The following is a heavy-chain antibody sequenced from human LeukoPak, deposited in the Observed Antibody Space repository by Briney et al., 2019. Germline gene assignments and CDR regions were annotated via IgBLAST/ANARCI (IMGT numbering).Heavy chain of an antibody. D-gene: IGHD3-3*01. CDR2: IWYDGSNK. CDR3: AKCGRSYYDFWSGYSTYYYYMDV. V-gene: IGHV3-33*06. CDR1: GFTFSSYG. J-gene: IGHJ6*03. Sequence: GRSLRLSCAASGFTFSSYGMHGAPRAPGKGLEWGAVIWYDGSNKYYADSVKGRFTISRDNSKNTLYLQMNSLRAEDTAVYYCAKCGRSYYDFWSGYSTYYYYMDVWGKGTTVTVSS.